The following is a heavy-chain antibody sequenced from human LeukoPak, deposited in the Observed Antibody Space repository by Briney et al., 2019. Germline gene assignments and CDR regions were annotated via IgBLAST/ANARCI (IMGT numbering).Heavy chain of an antibody. CDR1: GFSFSSYW. CDR2: ISTTTRTI. CDR3: ARDRQQMDREGYFDL. V-gene: IGHV3-48*02. J-gene: IGHJ2*01. D-gene: IGHD6-13*01. Sequence: GGSLRLSCAASGFSFSSYWMNWVRQAPGKGLEWVSYISTTTRTIYYADSVKGRFTISRDNAKNSLFLQMNSLRDEDTAVYYCARDRQQMDREGYFDLWGRGTLVTVSS.